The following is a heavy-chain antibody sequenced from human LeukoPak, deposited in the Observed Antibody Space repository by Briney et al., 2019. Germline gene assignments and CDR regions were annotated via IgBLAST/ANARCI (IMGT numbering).Heavy chain of an antibody. D-gene: IGHD6-25*01. CDR2: ISGSGGST. CDR1: GFTFSSYA. V-gene: IGHV3-23*01. CDR3: AEHSSAPHDAFGI. Sequence: QPGGSLRLSCEASGFTFSSYAMSWVRQAPGRGLEWVSAISGSGGSTYYADSVKGRFTISRDNSKNTLYLQMNSLRAEDTAVYYCAEHSSAPHDAFGIWGQGTMVTVSS. J-gene: IGHJ3*02.